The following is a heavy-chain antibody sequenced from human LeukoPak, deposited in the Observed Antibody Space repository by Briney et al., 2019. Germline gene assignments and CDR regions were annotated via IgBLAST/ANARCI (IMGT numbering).Heavy chain of an antibody. Sequence: PGGPLRLSCAASGFTFSSYWMSWVRQAPGKWREGVANIKQDGSEKYYVDSVKGRFTISRDNAKNSLYLQMNSLRAEDTAVYYCARGSLWFGELLHFDYWGQGTLVTVSS. CDR1: GFTFSSYW. CDR2: IKQDGSEK. V-gene: IGHV3-7*03. J-gene: IGHJ4*02. CDR3: ARGSLWFGELLHFDY. D-gene: IGHD3-10*01.